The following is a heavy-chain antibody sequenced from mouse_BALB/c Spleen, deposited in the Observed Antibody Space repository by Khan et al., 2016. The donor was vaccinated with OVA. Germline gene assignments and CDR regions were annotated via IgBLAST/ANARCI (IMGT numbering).Heavy chain of an antibody. Sequence: VQLQESGPGLVAPSQSLSITCTISGFSLANYGVHWVRQPPGKGLEWLVLMWGDGSTSYNSVLKSRLTVSTENSRSQVFLKMNSLQTDDTAMDFCARQPYYHYNVMDYWGQGTSVTVSS. CDR1: GFSLANYG. J-gene: IGHJ4*01. CDR2: MWGDGST. V-gene: IGHV2-6-1*01. CDR3: ARQPYYHYNVMDY. D-gene: IGHD2-10*01.